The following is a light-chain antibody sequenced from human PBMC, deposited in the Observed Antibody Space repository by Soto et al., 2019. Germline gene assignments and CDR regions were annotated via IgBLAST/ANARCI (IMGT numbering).Light chain of an antibody. V-gene: IGKV3-15*01. J-gene: IGKJ1*01. CDR3: QQYNNLPPERT. CDR1: QSVSSN. Sequence: EIVMTQSPATLSVSPGERATLSCRASQSVSSNLAWYQQKPGQAPRLLIYGASTRATGIPARFSGSESGTEFTLTISSLQSEDFAIYFCQQYNNLPPERTFGQGTKVEIK. CDR2: GAS.